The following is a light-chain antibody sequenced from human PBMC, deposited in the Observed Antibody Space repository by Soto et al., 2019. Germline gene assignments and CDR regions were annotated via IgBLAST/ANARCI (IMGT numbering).Light chain of an antibody. CDR1: QSVSSN. V-gene: IGKV3D-15*01. CDR3: QQYHSWPPRT. J-gene: IGKJ1*01. Sequence: EIVMTHSPTILSVSPGERSTLSSRASQSVSSNLAWYQQKPGQSPRLLIYGVYARAPGIPARFSGSGSGKEFTLTISSLQSEDFAVYYCQQYHSWPPRTFGQVIKVDIK. CDR2: GVY.